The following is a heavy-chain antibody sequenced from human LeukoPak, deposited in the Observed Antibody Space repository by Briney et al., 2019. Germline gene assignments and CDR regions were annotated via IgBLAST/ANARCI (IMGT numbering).Heavy chain of an antibody. Sequence: PGRSLRLSCAASGFTFDDYAMHWVRQAPGKGLEWVSGISWNSGSIGYADSVKGRFTISRDNGKNSLYLQMNSLRAEDTAVYYCARDSGWWRFDFWGQGTLVTVSS. CDR3: ARDSGWWRFDF. V-gene: IGHV3-9*01. D-gene: IGHD2-8*02. CDR1: GFTFDDYA. J-gene: IGHJ4*02. CDR2: ISWNSGSI.